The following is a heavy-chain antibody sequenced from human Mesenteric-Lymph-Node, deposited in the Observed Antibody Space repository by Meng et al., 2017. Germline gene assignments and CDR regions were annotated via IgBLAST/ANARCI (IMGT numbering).Heavy chain of an antibody. D-gene: IGHD1-1*01. CDR2: LNTNTGNT. V-gene: IGHV1-8*03. Sequence: ASVKVSCKAFGYTFTSYDINWVRQATGQGLEWMGWLNTNTGNTGYAQKFQGRVTITRDTSIGTAYMELSSLRLEDTAVYYCARASTTLASNHYWGQGTLVTVSS. CDR1: GYTFTSYD. CDR3: ARASTTLASNHY. J-gene: IGHJ4*02.